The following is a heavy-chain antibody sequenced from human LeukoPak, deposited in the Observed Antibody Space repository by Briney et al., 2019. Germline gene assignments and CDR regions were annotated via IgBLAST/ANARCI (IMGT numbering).Heavy chain of an antibody. CDR1: GFTFSSYA. CDR2: ISYDGSNK. Sequence: PGGSLRLSCAASGFTFSSYAMHWARQAPGKGLEWVAVISYDGSNKYYADSVKGRFTISRDNSKNTLYLQMNSLRAEDTAVYYCARTSGYYFNYFDYWGQGALVTVSP. V-gene: IGHV3-30-3*01. D-gene: IGHD3-22*01. CDR3: ARTSGYYFNYFDY. J-gene: IGHJ4*02.